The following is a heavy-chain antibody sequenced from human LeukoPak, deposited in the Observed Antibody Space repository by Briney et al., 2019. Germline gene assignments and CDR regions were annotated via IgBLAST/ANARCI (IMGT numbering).Heavy chain of an antibody. CDR2: IDSSGDNT. CDR3: AKRAASGGYFDY. CDR1: GFSFSSSA. J-gene: IGHJ4*02. V-gene: IGHV3-23*01. D-gene: IGHD6-25*01. Sequence: GSLRLSCAASGFSFSSSAMYWVRQAPGKGLEWVSAIDSSGDNTYYADSVKGRFTISRDISKNTLFLQMISLRAEDTALYYCAKRAASGGYFDYWGQGTLVTVSS.